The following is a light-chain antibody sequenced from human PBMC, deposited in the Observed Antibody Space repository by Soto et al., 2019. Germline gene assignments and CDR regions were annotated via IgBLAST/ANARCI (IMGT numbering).Light chain of an antibody. Sequence: DIQMTQSPSTLSASLGDRVTITCRASQSISSGLAWYQQKPGKAPKVLIYDASSLQSGVPSRFSGSGSGTEFTLTIYSLQPDDFATYYCQQYNGYSWTFGQGTKVDIK. V-gene: IGKV1-5*01. J-gene: IGKJ1*01. CDR1: QSISSG. CDR3: QQYNGYSWT. CDR2: DAS.